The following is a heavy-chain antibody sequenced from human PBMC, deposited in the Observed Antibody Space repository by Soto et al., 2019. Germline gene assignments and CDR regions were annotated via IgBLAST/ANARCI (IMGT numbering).Heavy chain of an antibody. CDR1: GFTVSSYY. V-gene: IGHV3-66*01. CDR2: IHDSGST. D-gene: IGHD4-17*01. J-gene: IGHJ4*02. Sequence: EVQLVESGGGLVQPGGSLRLSCAASGFTVSSYYMCWVRQAPGKGLEWVSVIHDSGSTYYAASVKGRFTISRDNSKNTLYRQMDSLRAEDTAVYYCAGDPRSLDYRDYEGFWGKGTQVTVS. CDR3: AGDPRSLDYRDYEGF.